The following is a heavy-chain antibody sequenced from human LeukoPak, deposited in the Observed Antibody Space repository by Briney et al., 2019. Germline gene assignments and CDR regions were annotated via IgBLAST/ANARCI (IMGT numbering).Heavy chain of an antibody. Sequence: PSETLSLTCAVYGGSFSGYYWSWIRQPPGKGLEWIGEINHSGSTNYNPSLKSRVTISVDTSKNQFSLKLSSVTAADTAVYYCARGERGYSYGYRLDYWGQGTLVTVSS. CDR1: GGSFSGYY. CDR2: INHSGST. D-gene: IGHD5-18*01. V-gene: IGHV4-34*01. J-gene: IGHJ4*02. CDR3: ARGERGYSYGYRLDY.